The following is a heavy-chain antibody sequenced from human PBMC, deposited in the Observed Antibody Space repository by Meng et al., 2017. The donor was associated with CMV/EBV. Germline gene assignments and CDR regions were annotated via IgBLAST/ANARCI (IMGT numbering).Heavy chain of an antibody. D-gene: IGHD3-10*01. V-gene: IGHV1-69*12. CDR2: IIPIFGTA. CDR3: ARRGSYYGSGSYYNWFDP. J-gene: IGHJ5*02. CDR1: GGTFSSYA. Sequence: HVPLRASGVWVKKPGSSVKVSCKASGGTFSSYAISWVRQAPGQGLEWMGGIIPIFGTANYAQKFQGRVTITADESTSTAYMELSSLRSEDTAVYYCARRGSYYGSGSYYNWFDPWGQGTLVTVSS.